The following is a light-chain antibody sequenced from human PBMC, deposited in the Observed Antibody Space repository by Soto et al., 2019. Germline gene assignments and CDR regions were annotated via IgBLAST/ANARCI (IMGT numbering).Light chain of an antibody. CDR3: QQLNTYPIT. V-gene: IGKV1-9*01. J-gene: IGKJ5*01. CDR1: QGISSF. CDR2: GAS. Sequence: DIQLTQSPSFLSATLGDRVTITCRASQGISSFLAWYQQKPPKAPELLIYGASTLKSGVPSRFRGSGSGTEFTLTISSLQPEDFETDYCQQLNTYPITFAQGTRLEIK.